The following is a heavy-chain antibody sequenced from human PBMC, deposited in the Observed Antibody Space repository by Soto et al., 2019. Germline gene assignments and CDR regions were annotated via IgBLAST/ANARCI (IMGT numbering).Heavy chain of an antibody. CDR3: AKEVEVAGDLDY. Sequence: GGSLRLSCVASGFTFSTYGIHWVRQAPGKGLEWVGVISSDGETKYYADSVKGRFTISRDNSKNTMYLQMASLRPEDTAVYYCAKEVEVAGDLDYWGHGTLVTVSS. V-gene: IGHV3-30*18. J-gene: IGHJ4*01. CDR1: GFTFSTYG. CDR2: ISSDGETK. D-gene: IGHD6-19*01.